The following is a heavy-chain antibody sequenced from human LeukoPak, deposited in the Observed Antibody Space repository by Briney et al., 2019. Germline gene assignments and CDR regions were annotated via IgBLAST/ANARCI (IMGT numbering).Heavy chain of an antibody. Sequence: GGSLRLSCAASGFTFHDYAMHWVRQAPGKGLEWVSLISWDGGSTYYADSVKGRFTISRDNSKNTLYLQMNSLRAEDTAVYYCAKSQGRERPTFFPQGQRTKGYFDYWGQGTLVTVSS. J-gene: IGHJ4*02. D-gene: IGHD2/OR15-2a*01. V-gene: IGHV3-43D*03. CDR1: GFTFHDYA. CDR2: ISWDGGST. CDR3: AKSQGRERPTFFPQGQRTKGYFDY.